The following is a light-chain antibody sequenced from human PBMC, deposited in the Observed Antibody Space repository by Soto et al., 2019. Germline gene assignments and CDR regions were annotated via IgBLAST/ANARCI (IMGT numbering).Light chain of an antibody. J-gene: IGKJ4*01. Sequence: DIQVTQSPSSVSASVGDRVTITCRASQDINNWLAWYQQKPGKAPKLLIYTTSNLQSGVPSRFSGSGSGTDFTLTINSLQPEDFATYYCQQANSFPLTFGGGTEVEIK. CDR1: QDINNW. CDR2: TTS. CDR3: QQANSFPLT. V-gene: IGKV1D-12*01.